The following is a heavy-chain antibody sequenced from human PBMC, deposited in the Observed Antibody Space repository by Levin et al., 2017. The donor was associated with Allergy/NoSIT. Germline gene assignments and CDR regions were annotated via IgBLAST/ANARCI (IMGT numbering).Heavy chain of an antibody. V-gene: IGHV3-33*01. Sequence: QSGGSLRLSCAASGFTFSSYGMHWARRAPGKGLEWVAVIWYDGSKKYYADSVKGRFTISRDNSKNTLYVQMNSLRAEDTAVYYCARGYCSSTRCLAEDYYYYGMDVWGQGTTVTVSS. CDR3: ARGYCSSTRCLAEDYYYYGMDV. D-gene: IGHD2-2*01. CDR2: IWYDGSKK. CDR1: GFTFSSYG. J-gene: IGHJ6*02.